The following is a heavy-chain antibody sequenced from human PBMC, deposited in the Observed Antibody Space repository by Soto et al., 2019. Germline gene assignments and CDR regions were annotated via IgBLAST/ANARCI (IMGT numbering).Heavy chain of an antibody. J-gene: IGHJ4*02. V-gene: IGHV3-23*01. D-gene: IGHD3-3*01. CDR2: ISGSGGNT. CDR1: GFIFSYYA. Sequence: PGGSLKLSCSASGFIFSYYAFYWIRPAPGKGLEWVSAISGSGGNTYYANSVKGRFTIPRDNSKNTLYLQMNSLRAEDTAVYYCAKGLHYDFWTPYYWGQGTLVTVSS. CDR3: AKGLHYDFWTPYY.